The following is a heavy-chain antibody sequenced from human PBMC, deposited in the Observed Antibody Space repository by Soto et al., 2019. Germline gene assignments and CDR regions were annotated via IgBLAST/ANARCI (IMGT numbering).Heavy chain of an antibody. CDR1: GFTFSTYA. D-gene: IGHD6-19*01. V-gene: IGHV3-23*01. Sequence: EVQLLESGGGLVQPGGSLRLSCVASGFTFSTYAMNWVRQAPGKGLEWVSAISGSDGSTYYADSVKGRFTISRDNSKNTLYLQMRSLRSEDTAVYYCAKESVFSGWYVGDALDIWGQGTMVTVSS. CDR2: ISGSDGST. J-gene: IGHJ3*02. CDR3: AKESVFSGWYVGDALDI.